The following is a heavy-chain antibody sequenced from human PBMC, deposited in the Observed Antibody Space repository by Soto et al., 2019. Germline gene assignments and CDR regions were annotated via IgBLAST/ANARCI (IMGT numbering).Heavy chain of an antibody. Sequence: PGESLKISCQASGYSFLNYWIGWVRQMPGKGLEWMGIIYPDDPDTRYSPSFQGQVTISVDESSSTAYLQWSSLKASDTAMYYCATASDWAFDYWGQGTLVTVSS. V-gene: IGHV5-51*01. CDR1: GYSFLNYW. D-gene: IGHD3-9*01. J-gene: IGHJ4*02. CDR3: ATASDWAFDY. CDR2: IYPDDPDT.